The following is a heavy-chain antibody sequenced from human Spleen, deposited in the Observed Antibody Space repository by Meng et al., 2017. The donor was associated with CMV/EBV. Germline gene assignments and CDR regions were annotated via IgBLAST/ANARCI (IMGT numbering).Heavy chain of an antibody. Sequence: ASVKVSCKASGYTFTGYYMHWVRQAPGQGLEWMGWINPNSGGTNYAQKFQGRVTMTRDTSISTAYMELSRLRSDDTAVYYCARGDYYDSRGGNWFDPWDQGTLVTVSS. V-gene: IGHV1-2*02. J-gene: IGHJ5*02. CDR2: INPNSGGT. CDR3: ARGDYYDSRGGNWFDP. D-gene: IGHD3-22*01. CDR1: GYTFTGYY.